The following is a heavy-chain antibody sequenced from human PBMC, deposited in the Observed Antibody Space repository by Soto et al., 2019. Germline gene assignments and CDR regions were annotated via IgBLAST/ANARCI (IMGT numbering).Heavy chain of an antibody. V-gene: IGHV5-51*01. CDR3: PTPKQQLEQGGSAAFDI. J-gene: IGHJ3*02. CDR2: IYPGDSDT. CDR1: GYSFTSYW. D-gene: IGHD6-13*01. Sequence: PGESLKISCKGSGYSFTSYWIGWVRQMPGKGLEWMGIIYPGDSDTRYSPSFQGQVTISAEKSISTAYLQWSSLKASDTAMYYCPTPKQQLEQGGSAAFDIWGQGTMVTVSS.